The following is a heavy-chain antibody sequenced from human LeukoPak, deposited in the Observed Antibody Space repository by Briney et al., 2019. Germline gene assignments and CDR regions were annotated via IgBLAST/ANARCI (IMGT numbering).Heavy chain of an antibody. CDR1: GFTFNSYA. CDR2: ISYDGGSK. D-gene: IGHD6-19*01. J-gene: IGHJ4*02. CDR3: ASGDTSGWYFYFHY. V-gene: IGHV3-30-3*01. Sequence: GRSVRLSCAASGFTFNSYALHWVRQAPGKGLEWVAVISYDGGSKYYGDSVKGRFTISRDNSKNTLYLQMNSLRAEDTAVYYCASGDTSGWYFYFHYWGQGILVTVSS.